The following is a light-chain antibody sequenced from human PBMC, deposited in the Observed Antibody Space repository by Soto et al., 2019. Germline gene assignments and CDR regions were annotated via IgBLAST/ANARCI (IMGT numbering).Light chain of an antibody. V-gene: IGKV1-39*01. J-gene: IGKJ5*01. CDR2: AAS. CDR1: QSISNY. CDR3: QQYENLPT. Sequence: DIQMTQSPSSLSASVGDRVTITCRASQSISNYLNWYQQKPGKAPNLLIYAASNLQSGVPSRFSGSGFGTEFTLTITSLQPEDIATYYCQQYENLPTFGQGTRLEIK.